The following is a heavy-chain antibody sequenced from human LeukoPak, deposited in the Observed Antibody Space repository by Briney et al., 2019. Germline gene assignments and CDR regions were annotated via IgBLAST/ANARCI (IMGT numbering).Heavy chain of an antibody. CDR2: ISANGGST. CDR3: AKDRTTVTTPHY. V-gene: IGHV3-23*01. J-gene: IGHJ4*02. CDR1: GFTFSSFA. D-gene: IGHD4-17*01. Sequence: GGSLRLSCAASGFTFSSFAMSWVRQAPGKGLEWVSAISANGGSTYYADSVKGRFTISRDNSKNTLYLQMNSLRAEDTAVYYCAKDRTTVTTPHYWGRGTLVTVSS.